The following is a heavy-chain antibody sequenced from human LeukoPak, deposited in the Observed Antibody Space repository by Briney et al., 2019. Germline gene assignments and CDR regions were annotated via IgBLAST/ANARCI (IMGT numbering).Heavy chain of an antibody. CDR1: GYSFTSYW. V-gene: IGHV5-51*01. CDR3: ARSVWWLPENHNAFDI. CDR2: IYPGDSDT. D-gene: IGHD2-21*01. Sequence: RGESLKISCKGSGYSFTSYWIGWVRQMPGKGLEWMGIIYPGDSDTRYSPSFQGQVTISADKSISTAYLQWSSLKASDTAMYYCARSVWWLPENHNAFDIWGQGTMDTVSS. J-gene: IGHJ3*02.